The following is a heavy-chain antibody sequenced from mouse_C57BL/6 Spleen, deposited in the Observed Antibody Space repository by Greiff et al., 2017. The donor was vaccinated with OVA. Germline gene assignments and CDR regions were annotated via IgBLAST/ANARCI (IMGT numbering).Heavy chain of an antibody. V-gene: IGHV1-82*01. CDR1: GYAFSSSW. Sequence: VQLQQSGPELVKPGASVKISCKASGYAFSSSWMNWVKQRPGKGLEWIGRIYPGDGDTNYNGKFKGKATLTADKSSSTAYMELRSLTSEDSAVYYCARPPDGYDFPYYAMDYWGQGTSVTVSS. CDR3: ARPPDGYDFPYYAMDY. CDR2: IYPGDGDT. D-gene: IGHD2-2*01. J-gene: IGHJ4*01.